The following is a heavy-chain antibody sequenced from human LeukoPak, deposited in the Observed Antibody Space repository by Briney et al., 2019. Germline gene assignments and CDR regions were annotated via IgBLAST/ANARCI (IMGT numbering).Heavy chain of an antibody. V-gene: IGHV4-59*01. CDR1: GGAISGYY. CDR3: AREGTAGTNLNWFDP. J-gene: IGHJ5*02. CDR2: ISYSGST. Sequence: SETLSLTSTVSGGAISGYYWSWMRQPPGKGLEWIGYISYSGSTNFNPSLKSRVTISVDTSKNQFSLKLSSVTAADTAVYYCAREGTAGTNLNWFDPWGQGTLVTVSS. D-gene: IGHD1-1*01.